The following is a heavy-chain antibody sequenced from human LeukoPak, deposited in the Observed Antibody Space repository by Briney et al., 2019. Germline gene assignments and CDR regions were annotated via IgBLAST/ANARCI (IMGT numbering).Heavy chain of an antibody. Sequence: SETLSLTCTVSGGSISGGDYYWSWIRQPPGKGLEWIGYIYYSGSTYYNPSLKSRVTISVDKSKNQFSLKLSSVTAADTAVYYCASAPDILTGQYTRGGYYFDYWGQGTLVTVSS. V-gene: IGHV4-30-4*08. CDR3: ASAPDILTGQYTRGGYYFDY. J-gene: IGHJ4*02. CDR2: IYYSGST. D-gene: IGHD3-9*01. CDR1: GGSISGGDYY.